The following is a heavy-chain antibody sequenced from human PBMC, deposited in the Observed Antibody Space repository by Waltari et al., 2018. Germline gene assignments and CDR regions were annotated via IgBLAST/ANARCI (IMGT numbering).Heavy chain of an antibody. CDR2: ISYDGSNK. J-gene: IGHJ4*02. CDR3: ARDRVTTAYYFDY. Sequence: QVQLVESGGGVVQPGRSLRLSCAASGFTFSSYAMHWVRQAPGKGLEWVAVISYDGSNKYYAEAVKGRFTISRDNSKNTLYLQMNSLRAEDTAVYYCARDRVTTAYYFDYWGQGTLVTVSS. CDR1: GFTFSSYA. D-gene: IGHD4-17*01. V-gene: IGHV3-30-3*01.